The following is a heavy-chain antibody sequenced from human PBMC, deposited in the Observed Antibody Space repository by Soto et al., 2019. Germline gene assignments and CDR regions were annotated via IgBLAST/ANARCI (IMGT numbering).Heavy chain of an antibody. J-gene: IGHJ1*01. V-gene: IGHV4-4*02. CDR1: GGSISTDNW. D-gene: IGHD7-27*01. CDR2: TYHSGST. CDR3: AGDIRWGLGY. Sequence: QVQLQESGPGLVEPSGTLSLTCTVSGGSISTDNWWSWVRQPPGKGLEWIGETYHSGSTHYNPSPQSRVTTSVDTSKNQFSLTLSPTTAAATGVYYCAGDIRWGLGYWGQGPLVTGSS.